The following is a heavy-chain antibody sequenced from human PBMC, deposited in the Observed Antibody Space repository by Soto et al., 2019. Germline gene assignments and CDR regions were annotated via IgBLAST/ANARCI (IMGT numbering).Heavy chain of an antibody. CDR3: AAEGVTMVRGVISDAFDI. D-gene: IGHD3-10*01. Sequence: ASVKVSCKASGYTFTICDINWVRQATGQGLEWIGWINVSSGNTNYAQKFQERVTITRDTSTSTAYMELSSLRSEDTAVYYCAAEGVTMVRGVISDAFDIWGQGTMVTVSS. J-gene: IGHJ3*02. V-gene: IGHV1-8*01. CDR2: INVSSGNT. CDR1: GYTFTICD.